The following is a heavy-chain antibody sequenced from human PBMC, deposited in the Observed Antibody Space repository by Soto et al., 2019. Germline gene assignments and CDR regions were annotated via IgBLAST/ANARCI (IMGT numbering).Heavy chain of an antibody. CDR2: INPNSGGT. Sequence: ASVKVYCKSSGYTFTGYYMHWVRQAPGQVLEWMGWINPNSGGTNYAQKFQGWVTMTRDTSISKAYMELSRLRSDDTAVYYCARVSGYDGLGGMDVWGQGTTVTSP. CDR1: GYTFTGYY. J-gene: IGHJ6*02. D-gene: IGHD5-12*01. V-gene: IGHV1-2*04. CDR3: ARVSGYDGLGGMDV.